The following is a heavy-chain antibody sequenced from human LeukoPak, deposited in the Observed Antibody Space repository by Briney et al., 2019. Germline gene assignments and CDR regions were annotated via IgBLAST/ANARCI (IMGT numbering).Heavy chain of an antibody. V-gene: IGHV4-61*02. CDR2: INTSGNI. CDR1: GGSISSESYY. CDR3: ARGLSSSWYWFDT. J-gene: IGHJ5*02. D-gene: IGHD6-13*01. Sequence: SATLSLTCTVSGGSISSESYYWSWIRQPAGKALEWIGRINTSGNINYNPSLKSRVTLSVDTSNNQFSLKLSSLTAADTAVYYCARGLSSSWYWFDTWGQGTLVTVSS.